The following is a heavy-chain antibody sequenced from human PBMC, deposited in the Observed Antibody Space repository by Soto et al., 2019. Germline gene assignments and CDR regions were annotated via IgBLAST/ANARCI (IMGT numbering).Heavy chain of an antibody. CDR3: ARQSYDSSDYFDY. CDR1: GDSITSSTYY. V-gene: IGHV4-39*01. Sequence: QVQLQESGPGLVKPSETLSLTCTVSGDSITSSTYYWGWIRQPPGKGLEWIGSIYYSGSTYYNPSLNRRVTISVDTSRIHFSLKLISVTAADTAVYYCARQSYDSSDYFDYWGQGTLVTVSS. J-gene: IGHJ4*02. CDR2: IYYSGST. D-gene: IGHD3-22*01.